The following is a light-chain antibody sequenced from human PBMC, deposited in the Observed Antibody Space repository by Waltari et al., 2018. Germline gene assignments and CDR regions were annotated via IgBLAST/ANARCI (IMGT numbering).Light chain of an antibody. Sequence: DIQMTQSPSSLSASVGARVTITCRASPDIGSWLAWYQQKPGKAPKLLIYAASRLESGVPPRFSGSGSGTDFILAISSLQPEDCGTFYCQQGNSFPYTFGQGTKLEI. CDR1: PDIGSW. V-gene: IGKV1-12*01. CDR3: QQGNSFPYT. J-gene: IGKJ2*01. CDR2: AAS.